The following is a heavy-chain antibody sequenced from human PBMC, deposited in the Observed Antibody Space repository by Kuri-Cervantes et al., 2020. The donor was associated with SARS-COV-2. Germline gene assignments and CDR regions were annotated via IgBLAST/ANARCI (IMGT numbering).Heavy chain of an antibody. CDR3: AKDKSVNFAKNYFDY. CDR2: IGTAGDT. Sequence: GESLKISCAACGFTFSSYDMHWVRQATGKGLEWVSAIGTAGDTYYADSVKGRFTISRDNSKNTLYLQMNSLRAEDTAVYYCAKDKSVNFAKNYFDYWGQGTLVTVSS. D-gene: IGHD3-9*01. J-gene: IGHJ4*02. CDR1: GFTFSSYD. V-gene: IGHV3-13*01.